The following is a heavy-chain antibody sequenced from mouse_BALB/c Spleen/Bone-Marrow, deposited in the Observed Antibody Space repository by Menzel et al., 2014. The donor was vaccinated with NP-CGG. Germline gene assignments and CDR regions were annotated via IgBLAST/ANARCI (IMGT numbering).Heavy chain of an antibody. J-gene: IGHJ2*01. V-gene: IGHV1S41*01. CDR2: IAPGSVST. CDR3: ARGDNSDY. Sequence: DLVKPGASVKLSCKASDYTFTSYWINWIKQRPGQGLEWIGRIAPGSVSTYYNEMFKGKATLTVDTSSSTAYIQLSSLSSEDSAVYFCARGDNSDYWGQGTTLTVSS. CDR1: DYTFTSYW.